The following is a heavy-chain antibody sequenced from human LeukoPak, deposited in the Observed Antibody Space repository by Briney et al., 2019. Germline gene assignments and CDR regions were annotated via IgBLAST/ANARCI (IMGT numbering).Heavy chain of an antibody. CDR2: IKQDGSEK. CDR1: GFTFSSYW. CDR3: GRDWMEGATFEILGPVDY. D-gene: IGHD1-26*01. Sequence: GGSLRLSCAASGFTFSSYWMSWVRQAPGKGLEWVANIKQDGSEKYYVDSVKGRFTISRDNPKNSLYLQMNSLRAEDTAVYYCGRDWMEGATFEILGPVDYWGQGTLVTVSS. V-gene: IGHV3-7*01. J-gene: IGHJ4*02.